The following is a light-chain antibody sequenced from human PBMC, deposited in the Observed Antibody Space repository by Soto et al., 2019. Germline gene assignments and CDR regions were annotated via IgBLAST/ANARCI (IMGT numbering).Light chain of an antibody. J-gene: IGLJ1*01. CDR2: EVV. Sequence: QSVLTQPPSASGSPGQSVTISCTGTKNDIGVYDFVSWYQHHPGKAPRLIIYEVVQRPSGVPDRFSGSKSGNTASLTVSGLQAADEADYYCSSYTSSVAHVFGTGTKLTVL. V-gene: IGLV2-8*01. CDR3: SSYTSSVAHV. CDR1: KNDIGVYDF.